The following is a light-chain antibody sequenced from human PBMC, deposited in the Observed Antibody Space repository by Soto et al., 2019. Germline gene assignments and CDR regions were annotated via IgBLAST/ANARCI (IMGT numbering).Light chain of an antibody. CDR2: DVS. V-gene: IGKV1-33*01. J-gene: IGKJ5*01. Sequence: DIQMTQSPSSLSASVGDRVTITCRASQDIRKYLNWYQQKSGKAPKLLIYDVSNLGTGVPSRFSGSGSGTDFTFTISSLQPEDIATYYCQHYDHLPITFGQGTRLEIK. CDR3: QHYDHLPIT. CDR1: QDIRKY.